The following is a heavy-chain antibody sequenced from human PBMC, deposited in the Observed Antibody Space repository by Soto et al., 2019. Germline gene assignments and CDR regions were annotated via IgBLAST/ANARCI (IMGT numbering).Heavy chain of an antibody. CDR2: ISYDGSNK. Sequence: PGGPLNLPCAASGFTFSRYAMHWVRQATGKGLEWVAVISYDGSNKYYADSVKGRFTISRDNSKNTLYLQMNSLRAEDTAVYYCARGVRLFRGSFDPWGQGT. V-gene: IGHV3-30-3*01. CDR3: ARGVRLFRGSFDP. CDR1: GFTFSRYA. D-gene: IGHD2-15*01. J-gene: IGHJ5*02.